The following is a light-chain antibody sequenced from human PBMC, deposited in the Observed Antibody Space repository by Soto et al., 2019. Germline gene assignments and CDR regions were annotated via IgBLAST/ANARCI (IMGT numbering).Light chain of an antibody. CDR3: AAWDDSLNGPV. CDR2: NTY. Sequence: QSVLTQPPSASGTPGQKVFISCSGSSSNIGGTNYAYWYQQLPGAAPKLLIYNTYQRPLGVPDRFSGSKSGTSASLAISGLQSEDEGDYFCAAWDDSLNGPVFGGGTKLTVL. CDR1: SSNIGGTNY. V-gene: IGLV1-44*01. J-gene: IGLJ3*02.